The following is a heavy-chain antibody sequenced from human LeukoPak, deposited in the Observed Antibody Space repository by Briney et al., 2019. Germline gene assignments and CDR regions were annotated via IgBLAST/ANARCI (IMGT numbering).Heavy chain of an antibody. CDR1: GGSISSGDYY. Sequence: PSQTLSLTCTVSGGSISSGDYYWSWIRQPPGKGLEWIAYMYYSGSTYYNPSLKSRVTISVDTSKNQFSLKLSSVTAADTAVYYCARSRITMVRGGPSYFDYWGQGTLVTVSS. CDR2: MYYSGST. J-gene: IGHJ4*02. V-gene: IGHV4-30-4*01. D-gene: IGHD3-10*01. CDR3: ARSRITMVRGGPSYFDY.